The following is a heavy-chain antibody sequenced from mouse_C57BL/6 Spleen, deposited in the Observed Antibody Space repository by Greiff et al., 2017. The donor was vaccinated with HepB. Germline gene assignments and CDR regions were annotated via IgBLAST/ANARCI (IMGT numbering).Heavy chain of an antibody. D-gene: IGHD1-2*01. CDR1: GFTFSDYG. Sequence: EVKLMESGGGLVKPGGSLKLSCAASGFTFSDYGMHWVRQAPEKGLEWVAYISSGSSTNYYADTVKCRFTISRDNAKNTLFLQMTSLRAEDTAMYYCARIATAAMDYWGQGTSVTVSS. V-gene: IGHV5-17*01. CDR3: ARIATAAMDY. J-gene: IGHJ4*01. CDR2: ISSGSSTN.